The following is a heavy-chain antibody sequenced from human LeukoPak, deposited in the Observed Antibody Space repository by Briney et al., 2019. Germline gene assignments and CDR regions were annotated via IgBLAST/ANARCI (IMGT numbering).Heavy chain of an antibody. J-gene: IGHJ5*02. V-gene: IGHV4-59*01. Sequence: PLETLSLTCTVSGGSISSYYWSWIRQPPGKGLEWIGYIYYSGSTNYNPSLKSRVTISVDTSKNQFSLKLSSVTAADTAVYYCARVLNYSDYNWFDPWGQGTLVTVSS. CDR1: GGSISSYY. CDR2: IYYSGST. D-gene: IGHD1-26*01. CDR3: ARVLNYSDYNWFDP.